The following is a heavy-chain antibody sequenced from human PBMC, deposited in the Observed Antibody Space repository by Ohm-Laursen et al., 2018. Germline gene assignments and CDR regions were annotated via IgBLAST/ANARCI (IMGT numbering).Heavy chain of an antibody. CDR3: AKGFDYYGSGSYYKGFDY. Sequence: SLRLSCAASGFTFSSYSMNWVRQAPGKGLQWVSYIDTSSRGIYSADSVKGRFTISRDNAKNSLYLQMNSLRAEDTALYYCAKGFDYYGSGSYYKGFDYWGQGTLVTVSS. V-gene: IGHV3-48*04. CDR2: IDTSSRGI. J-gene: IGHJ4*02. CDR1: GFTFSSYS. D-gene: IGHD3-10*01.